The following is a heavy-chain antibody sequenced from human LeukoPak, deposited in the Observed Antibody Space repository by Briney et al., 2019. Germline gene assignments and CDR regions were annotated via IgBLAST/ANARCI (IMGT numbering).Heavy chain of an antibody. CDR2: INHSGST. Sequence: SETLSLTCAVYGGSFSGYYWSWIRQSPGKGLEWIGEINHSGSTNYNPSLKSRVTISVDTSKNQFSLKLGSVTAADTAVYYCARFMSSTSLAYYFDYWGQGTLVTVSS. D-gene: IGHD2-2*01. J-gene: IGHJ4*02. V-gene: IGHV4-34*01. CDR1: GGSFSGYY. CDR3: ARFMSSTSLAYYFDY.